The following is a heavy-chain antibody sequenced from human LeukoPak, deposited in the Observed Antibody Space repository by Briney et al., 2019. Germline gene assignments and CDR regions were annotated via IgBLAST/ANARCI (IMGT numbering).Heavy chain of an antibody. J-gene: IGHJ4*02. CDR1: GFTFSSNG. D-gene: IGHD1-7*01. Sequence: GSLRLSCAASGFTFSSNGMNWVRQAPGKGLEWVSYISATGGTIYYADSVKGRFTISRDNAKNSLYLQMNSLRVEDTALYYCARSLPGTPAFDYWGQGTLVTVSS. CDR2: ISATGGTI. CDR3: ARSLPGTPAFDY. V-gene: IGHV3-48*04.